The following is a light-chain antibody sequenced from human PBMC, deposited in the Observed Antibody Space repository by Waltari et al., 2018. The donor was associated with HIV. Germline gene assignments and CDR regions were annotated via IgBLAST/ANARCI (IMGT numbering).Light chain of an antibody. V-gene: IGLV1-44*01. Sequence: QIVLTQSPSASGTPGQGVTISCSGGVSKIGSRSLHWYQQVPGAAPTLLIHNDKQRPAGVPDRFTGSKAGTSASLAISGLRSEDESDYYWSSWDDNLNGPVFGGGTKLTVL. CDR1: VSKIGSRS. CDR3: SSWDDNLNGPV. CDR2: NDK. J-gene: IGLJ3*02.